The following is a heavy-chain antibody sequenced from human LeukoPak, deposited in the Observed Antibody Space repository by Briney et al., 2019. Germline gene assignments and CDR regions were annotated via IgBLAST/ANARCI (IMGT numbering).Heavy chain of an antibody. CDR1: GFTFSRNW. V-gene: IGHV3-7*01. D-gene: IGHD4-11*01. J-gene: IGHJ4*02. CDR3: ARDSDYSDYD. CDR2: IKQDGTEK. Sequence: GGSLRLSCAGSGFTFSRNWMSWVRQAPGKGLEWVANIKQDGTEKYYLDSVKGRFIISRDNAKNSLYLQMNSLRVADTAVYYCARDSDYSDYDWGQGTLVTVSS.